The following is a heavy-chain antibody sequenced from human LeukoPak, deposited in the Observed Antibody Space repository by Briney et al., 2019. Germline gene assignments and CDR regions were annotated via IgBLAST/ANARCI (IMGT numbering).Heavy chain of an antibody. CDR2: ISSSSSYI. Sequence: GRSLRLSCAASGFTFSNYGMHWVRQAPGKGLEWVSSISSSSSYIYYAGSVKGRFTISRDNAKNSLYLQMNSLRAEDTAVYYCVRDLWYWGQGILVTVSS. CDR1: GFTFSNYG. V-gene: IGHV3-21*01. D-gene: IGHD2/OR15-2a*01. J-gene: IGHJ4*02. CDR3: VRDLWY.